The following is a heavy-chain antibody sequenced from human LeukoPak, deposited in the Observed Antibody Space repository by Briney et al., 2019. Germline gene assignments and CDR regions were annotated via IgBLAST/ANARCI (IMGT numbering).Heavy chain of an antibody. CDR3: ARRATSGNYQMLHIDS. CDR2: VYDTGDT. J-gene: IGHJ4*02. CDR1: GTSITRTY. Sequence: PSETLSLTCTVSGTSITRTYWSWIRQPPGRGLESVGYVYDTGDTNYNPSLKSRVTMSLDTSKNQFSLTLSSVTAADTAIYYCARRATSGNYQMLHIDSWGQGILVTVSS. D-gene: IGHD1-7*01. V-gene: IGHV4-59*08.